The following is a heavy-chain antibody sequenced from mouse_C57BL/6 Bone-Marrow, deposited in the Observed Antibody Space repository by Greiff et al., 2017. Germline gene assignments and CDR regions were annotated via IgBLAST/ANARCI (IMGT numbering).Heavy chain of an antibody. CDR1: GYTFTDYN. J-gene: IGHJ4*01. V-gene: IGHV1-18*01. Sequence: VQLKESGPELVKPGASVKIPCKASGYTFTDYNMDWVKQSHGKSLEWIGDINPNNGGTIYNQKFKGKATLTVDKSSSTAYMELRSLTSEDTAVYYCARPYHRDDEGLYAMDYWGQGTSVTVSS. CDR2: INPNNGGT. CDR3: ARPYHRDDEGLYAMDY. D-gene: IGHD2-10*01.